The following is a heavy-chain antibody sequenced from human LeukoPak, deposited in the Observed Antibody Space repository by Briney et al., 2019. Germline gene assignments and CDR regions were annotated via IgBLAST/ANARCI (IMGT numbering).Heavy chain of an antibody. J-gene: IGHJ4*02. V-gene: IGHV3-53*01. CDR1: DFSVSAFY. Sequence: GGSLRLSCVASDFSVSAFYMSWVRQAPGKGLEWISPLYTDDTTYYADSVEGRFTISRDDSKNIIYLQMNSLRVEDTAIYYCARGGSFYWNPRYWGQGTLVTVSS. CDR2: LYTDDTT. D-gene: IGHD1-1*01. CDR3: ARGGSFYWNPRY.